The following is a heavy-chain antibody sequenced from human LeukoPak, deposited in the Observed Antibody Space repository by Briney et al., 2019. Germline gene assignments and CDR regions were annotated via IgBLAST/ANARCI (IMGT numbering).Heavy chain of an antibody. D-gene: IGHD6-13*01. CDR1: GFTFSSYT. CDR2: ISSSSSYI. J-gene: IGHJ5*02. Sequence: SGGSLRLSSAASGFTFSSYTMNWVPQAPRKGLEWVSSISSSSSYIYYADSVKGRLTISRDNPKNSLYLQMNSLRAEDTAVYYCARGRIAAAGMGANWFDPWGQGTLVTVSS. V-gene: IGHV3-21*01. CDR3: ARGRIAAAGMGANWFDP.